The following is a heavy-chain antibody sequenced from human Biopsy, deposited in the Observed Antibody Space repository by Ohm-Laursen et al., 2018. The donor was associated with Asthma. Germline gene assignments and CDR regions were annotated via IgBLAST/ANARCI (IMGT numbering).Heavy chain of an antibody. D-gene: IGHD3-3*01. CDR1: GFVFRSHA. Sequence: SLRLSCSASGFVFRSHAMHWVRQAPGKGLEWVAVVSFDGGVVHYADSMKGRFTISRDNAKSTLYLQMNRLRTDDTAVYFCAKRRGYSDLTDFDHWGQGTLVTVSS. CDR3: AKRRGYSDLTDFDH. CDR2: VSFDGGVV. J-gene: IGHJ4*02. V-gene: IGHV3-30*18.